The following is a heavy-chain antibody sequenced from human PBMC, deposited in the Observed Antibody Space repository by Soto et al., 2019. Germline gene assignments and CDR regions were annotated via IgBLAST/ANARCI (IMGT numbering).Heavy chain of an antibody. D-gene: IGHD3-3*01. CDR3: AALELDTIFGVPGFDP. V-gene: IGHV1-24*01. Sequence: ASVKVSCKVSGYTLTELSMHWVRQAPGKGLEWMGGFDPEDGETIYAQKFQGRVTMTEDTSTDTAYMELSSLRSEDTAVYYCAALELDTIFGVPGFDPWGQGTLVTVSS. CDR2: FDPEDGET. CDR1: GYTLTELS. J-gene: IGHJ5*02.